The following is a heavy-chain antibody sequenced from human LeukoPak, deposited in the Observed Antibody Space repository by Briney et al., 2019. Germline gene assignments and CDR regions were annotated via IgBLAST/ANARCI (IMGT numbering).Heavy chain of an antibody. J-gene: IGHJ4*02. V-gene: IGHV3-23*01. Sequence: PGGSLRLSCAASGFTFSSYAMSWVRQAPGKGLEWVSATSGSGGSTYYADSVKGRFTISRDNSKNTLYLQMNSLRAEDTAVYYCAKTYSSGWYFLDYWGQGTLVTVSS. CDR1: GFTFSSYA. D-gene: IGHD6-19*01. CDR2: TSGSGGST. CDR3: AKTYSSGWYFLDY.